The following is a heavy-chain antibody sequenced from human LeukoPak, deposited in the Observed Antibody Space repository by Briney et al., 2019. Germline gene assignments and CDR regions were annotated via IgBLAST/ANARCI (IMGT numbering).Heavy chain of an antibody. D-gene: IGHD6-19*01. CDR2: IYASGST. CDR3: ARASSSGWSPSGYNWFDP. CDR1: AGSISSGSYY. J-gene: IGHJ5*02. V-gene: IGHV4-61*02. Sequence: SETLSLTCIVSAGSISSGSYYWSWIRQPAGKGLEWIGRIYASGSTNYNPSLKSRVTISVDTSKNQFSLKLSSVTAADTAVYYCARASSSGWSPSGYNWFDPWGQGTLVTVSS.